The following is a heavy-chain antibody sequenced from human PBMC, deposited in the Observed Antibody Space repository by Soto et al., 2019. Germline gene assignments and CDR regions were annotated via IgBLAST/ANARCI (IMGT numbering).Heavy chain of an antibody. V-gene: IGHV3-30*18. J-gene: IGHJ4*02. CDR2: ISYDGSNK. CDR3: AKDTRITMVRGVIDY. CDR1: GFTFSSYG. Sequence: GGSLRLSCAASGFTFSSYGMHWVRQAPGKGLEWVAVISYDGSNKYYADSVKGRFTISRDNSKNTLYLQMNSLRAEDTAVYYCAKDTRITMVRGVIDYWGQGTLVTVSS. D-gene: IGHD3-10*01.